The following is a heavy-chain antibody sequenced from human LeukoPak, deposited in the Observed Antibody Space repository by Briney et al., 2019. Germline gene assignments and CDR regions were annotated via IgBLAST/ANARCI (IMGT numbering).Heavy chain of an antibody. CDR1: GGSISPYN. D-gene: IGHD3-10*01. CDR3: ARRVTTSVGPSGDNWFAP. CDR2: IYYNGIT. V-gene: IGHV4-59*08. Sequence: SETLSLTCSVSGGSISPYNWNWIRQTPGKGLEWIGFIYYNGITKYNPSLEGRVTMSVDTSKNQFSLRLTSVTAADTAEYYCARRVTTSVGPSGDNWFAPWGQGALVTVSS. J-gene: IGHJ5*02.